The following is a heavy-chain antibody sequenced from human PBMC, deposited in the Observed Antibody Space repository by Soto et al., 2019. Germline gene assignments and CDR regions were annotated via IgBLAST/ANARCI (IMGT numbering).Heavy chain of an antibody. Sequence: EVQLVESGGDLVQPGGSLRLSCVASGFPFSYYLMSWVRQAPGKGLEWVANIGQDGSAKYYVGSVKGRFTISRDNAKTSLYLQMDSLRVEDTAIYYCSGDICGRTAGCAKWGQGTQVIVSS. CDR2: IGQDGSAK. J-gene: IGHJ4*02. D-gene: IGHD6-19*01. CDR3: SGDICGRTAGCAK. CDR1: GFPFSYYL. V-gene: IGHV3-7*01.